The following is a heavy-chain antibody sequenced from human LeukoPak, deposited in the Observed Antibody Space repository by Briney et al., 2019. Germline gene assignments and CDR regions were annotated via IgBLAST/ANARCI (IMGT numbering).Heavy chain of an antibody. CDR2: IYYSGST. CDR3: ARGKTVDY. J-gene: IGHJ4*02. CDR1: GGSISSSSYY. Sequence: SETLSLTCTVSGGSISSSSYYWGWIRQPPGKGLEWIGSIYYSGSTYYNPSLKSRVTISVDTSKNQFSLKLSSVTAADTAVYYCARGKTVDYWGQGTLVTVSS. V-gene: IGHV4-39*01.